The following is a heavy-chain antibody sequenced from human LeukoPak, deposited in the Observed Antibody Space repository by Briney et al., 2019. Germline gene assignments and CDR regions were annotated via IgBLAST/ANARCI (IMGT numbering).Heavy chain of an antibody. CDR1: GGSISSYY. CDR3: ARGSYFGVAYQVAFDI. J-gene: IGHJ3*02. D-gene: IGHD3-3*01. V-gene: IGHV4-59*01. Sequence: SETLSLTCTVSGGSISSYYWSWIRQPPGKGLEWIGYIYYSGSTNYNPSLKSRVTISVDTSKNQFSLKLSSVTAADTAVYYCARGSYFGVAYQVAFDIWGQGTMVTVSS. CDR2: IYYSGST.